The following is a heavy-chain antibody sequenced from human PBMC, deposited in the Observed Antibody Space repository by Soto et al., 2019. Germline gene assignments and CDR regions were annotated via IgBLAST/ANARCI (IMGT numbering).Heavy chain of an antibody. V-gene: IGHV1-18*01. CDR1: GYAFTTYG. CDR3: ARGRYGDY. J-gene: IGHJ4*02. D-gene: IGHD1-1*01. Sequence: QVHLVQSGAEVKKPGASVKVSCKGSGYAFTTYGITWVRQAPGQGLEWMGWISAHNGNTNYPQKRQGRVTVTRDTSPSTAYMELRSLRSEDTAVYYCARGRYGDYWGQGALVTVSS. CDR2: ISAHNGNT.